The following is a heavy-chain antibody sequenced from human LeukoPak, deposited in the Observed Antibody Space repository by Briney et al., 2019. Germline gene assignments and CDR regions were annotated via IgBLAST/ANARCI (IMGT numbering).Heavy chain of an antibody. D-gene: IGHD5/OR15-5a*01. V-gene: IGHV3-53*01. J-gene: IGHJ4*02. Sequence: GRSLRLSCAASGFTVSSNYMTWVRQAPGQGLEWVSVIYFGGTTYYADSVKGRFTISRDNSKNTVYLQMNSLRVEDTAVYYCARGDGVYVYWGQGALVTVSS. CDR1: GFTVSSNY. CDR3: ARGDGVYVY. CDR2: IYFGGTT.